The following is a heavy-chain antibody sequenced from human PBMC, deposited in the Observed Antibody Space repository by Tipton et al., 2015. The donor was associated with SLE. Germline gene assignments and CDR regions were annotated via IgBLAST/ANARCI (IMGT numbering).Heavy chain of an antibody. CDR3: ASSVDTAMATGY. CDR1: GGSISSGSYY. Sequence: LRLSCTVSGGSISSGSYYWSWIRQPAGKGLEWIGRIYTSGSTNYNPSLKSRVTISVDTSKNQFSLKLSSVTAADTAVYYCASSVDTAMATGYWGQGTLVTVSS. D-gene: IGHD5-18*01. J-gene: IGHJ4*02. CDR2: IYTSGST. V-gene: IGHV4-61*02.